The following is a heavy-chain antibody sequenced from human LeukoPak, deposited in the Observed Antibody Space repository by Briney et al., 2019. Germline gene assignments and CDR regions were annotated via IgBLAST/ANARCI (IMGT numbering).Heavy chain of an antibody. CDR3: AKEAVAGTSDFDY. CDR2: IRYDGSNK. V-gene: IGHV3-30*02. CDR1: GFTFSSYG. D-gene: IGHD6-19*01. Sequence: GGSLRLSCAASGFTFSSYGMHWVRQAPGKGLEWVAFIRYDGSNKYYADSVKGRFTIPRDNSKNTLYLQMNSLRAEDTAVYYCAKEAVAGTSDFDYWGQGTLVTVSS. J-gene: IGHJ4*02.